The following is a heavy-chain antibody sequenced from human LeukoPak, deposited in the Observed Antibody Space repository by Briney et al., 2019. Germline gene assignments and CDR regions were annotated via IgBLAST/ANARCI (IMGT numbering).Heavy chain of an antibody. CDR2: ISYDGSNK. D-gene: IGHD3-9*01. V-gene: IGHV3-30-3*01. J-gene: IGHJ4*02. CDR1: GFTFSSYA. CDR3: ARDGVLRYFGWLDY. Sequence: GGSLRLSCVASGFTFSSYALHWVRQAPGTGLEWVAVISYDGSNKYYADSVKGRFTISRDNSKNTLYLQMNSLRAGDTAVYYCARDGVLRYFGWLDYWGQGTLVTVSS.